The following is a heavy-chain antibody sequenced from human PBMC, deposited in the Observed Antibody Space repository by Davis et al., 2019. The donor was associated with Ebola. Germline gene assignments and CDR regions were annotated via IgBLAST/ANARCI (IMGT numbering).Heavy chain of an antibody. Sequence: ASVKVSCKTSGYRFTAYYVNWVRQAPGQGLEWMGLIYPSDGSTTYAPKFQGRVIMTRDTSTSTVYMELSSLRSDDTAFYYCARTAYFYDTRFDYWGQGTLVTVSS. V-gene: IGHV1-46*01. J-gene: IGHJ4*02. CDR2: IYPSDGST. D-gene: IGHD3-22*01. CDR3: ARTAYFYDTRFDY. CDR1: GYRFTAYY.